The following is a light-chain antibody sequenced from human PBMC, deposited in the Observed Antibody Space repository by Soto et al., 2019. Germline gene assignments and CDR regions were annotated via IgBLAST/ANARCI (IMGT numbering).Light chain of an antibody. CDR3: QEFEDVPPHT. CDR1: QDIHNY. CDR2: EAA. V-gene: IGKV1-33*01. J-gene: IGKJ4*02. Sequence: DIQLTQSPTSLSASIGDRVTITCQASQDIHNYLRWFQHKPGQAPKLLIFEAAYLETGGPSRFSGGGSGTDFTFTIRSLQPDDIATYYCQEFEDVPPHTFGGGTKVDIK.